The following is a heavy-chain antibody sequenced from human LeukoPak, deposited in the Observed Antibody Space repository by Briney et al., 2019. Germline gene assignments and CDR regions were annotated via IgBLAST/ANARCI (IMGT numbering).Heavy chain of an antibody. CDR1: VGTFSSYA. CDR3: ARGPRSTSCPDY. Sequence: AASVKVSCKASVGTFSSYAISWVRQAPGQGLEGMGGIIAIFSTANYAQKFQGRVTITTDESTSTAYMELSSLRSEDTAVYYCARGPRSTSCPDYWGQGTLVTVSS. CDR2: IIAIFSTA. D-gene: IGHD2-2*01. V-gene: IGHV1-69*05. J-gene: IGHJ4*02.